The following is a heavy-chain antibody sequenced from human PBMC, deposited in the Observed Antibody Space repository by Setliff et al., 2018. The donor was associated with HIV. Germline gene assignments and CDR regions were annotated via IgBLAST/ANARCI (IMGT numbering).Heavy chain of an antibody. D-gene: IGHD3-10*01. Sequence: PGGSLRLSCAASGFTFSDYYMSWIRQAPGKGLEWVSYISSSSSYTNYADSVKGRFTISRDNAKNSLYLQMNSLRAEDTATYYCAKEFEDLSGAYWGQGTLVTVSS. CDR1: GFTFSDYY. CDR2: ISSSSSYT. V-gene: IGHV3-11*06. CDR3: AKEFEDLSGAY. J-gene: IGHJ4*02.